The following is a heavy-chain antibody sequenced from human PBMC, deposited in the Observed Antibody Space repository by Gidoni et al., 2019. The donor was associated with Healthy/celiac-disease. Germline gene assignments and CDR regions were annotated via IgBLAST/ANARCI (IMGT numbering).Heavy chain of an antibody. D-gene: IGHD2-15*01. J-gene: IGHJ4*02. CDR3: ARVSLGYCSGGSCYLFDY. Sequence: EVQLVESGGGLVKPGGSLRLPCAASGFPFSSFSMNWVRQAPGKGLGGVSSISSSSSYICYADSVKGRFTISRDNAKNSLYLQMNSLRAEDTAVYYCARVSLGYCSGGSCYLFDYWGQGTLVTVSS. V-gene: IGHV3-21*01. CDR2: ISSSSSYI. CDR1: GFPFSSFS.